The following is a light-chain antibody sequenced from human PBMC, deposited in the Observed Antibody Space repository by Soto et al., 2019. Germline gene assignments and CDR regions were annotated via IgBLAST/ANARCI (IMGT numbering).Light chain of an antibody. CDR1: QSVSSN. V-gene: IGKV3-15*01. Sequence: EIVMTQSPATLSVSPGERATLSCRASQSVSSNLAWYQQKTGQAPRLLIYGESTRATGIPDRLSGSGSGTELNLTISSLQSEDFAVYYCQKYNNWPRTFGQGTKVDI. CDR3: QKYNNWPRT. CDR2: GES. J-gene: IGKJ1*01.